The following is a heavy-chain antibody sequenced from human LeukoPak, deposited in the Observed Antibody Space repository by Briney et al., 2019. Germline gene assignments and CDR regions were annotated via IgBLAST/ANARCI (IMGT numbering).Heavy chain of an antibody. CDR1: GFTFETYW. Sequence: GGSLRLSCAASGFTFETYWMHWVRQAPGKGLEWVSCINGYGSITNYADSVKGRFTISRDNAKNTLYLQMNSLRVEDTAVYYCARDFEDLYYFDYWGQGTLVTVSS. V-gene: IGHV3-74*01. J-gene: IGHJ4*02. CDR3: ARDFEDLYYFDY. CDR2: INGYGSIT. D-gene: IGHD3-9*01.